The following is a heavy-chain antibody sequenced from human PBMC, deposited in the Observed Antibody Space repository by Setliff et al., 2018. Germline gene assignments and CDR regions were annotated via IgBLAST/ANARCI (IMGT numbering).Heavy chain of an antibody. CDR1: GFTFSIYS. D-gene: IGHD6-19*01. CDR2: IKQDGSEK. J-gene: IGHJ4*02. CDR3: ARAFGSGWF. V-gene: IGHV3-7*01. Sequence: PGGSLRLSCAASGFTFSIYSMSWVRQAPGKGLEWVANIKQDGSEKYYVDSVKGRFTISRDNAKNSLYLQMNSLRAEDTAVYYCARAFGSGWFWGQGTLVTVSS.